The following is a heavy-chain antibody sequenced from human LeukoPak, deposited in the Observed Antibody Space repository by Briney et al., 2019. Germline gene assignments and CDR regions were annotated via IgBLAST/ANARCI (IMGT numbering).Heavy chain of an antibody. Sequence: GESLEISCKGSGYSFTTYWIAWVRQMPGKGLEWMGIIFPSDSDTRYSPSFQGQVTISADKSISTAYLQWSSLKASDTAIFYCARSGVSGYGWDYWGQGTLVTVSS. CDR2: IFPSDSDT. J-gene: IGHJ4*02. CDR1: GYSFTTYW. V-gene: IGHV5-51*01. D-gene: IGHD5-12*01. CDR3: ARSGVSGYGWDY.